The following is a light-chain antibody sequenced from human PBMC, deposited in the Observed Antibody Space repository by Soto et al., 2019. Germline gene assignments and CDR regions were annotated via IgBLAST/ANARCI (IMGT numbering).Light chain of an antibody. CDR3: SSFSTISTVA. V-gene: IGLV2-14*03. CDR2: DVN. Sequence: QSALTQPASVSGSPGQSIAISCTGTSTDVGGFNHVSWYQQHPGEAPKLLIYDVNNRPSGVSDRFSGSKSGNTASLTISGLQADDEADYHCSSFSTISTVAFGGGTKLTVL. CDR1: STDVGGFNH. J-gene: IGLJ2*01.